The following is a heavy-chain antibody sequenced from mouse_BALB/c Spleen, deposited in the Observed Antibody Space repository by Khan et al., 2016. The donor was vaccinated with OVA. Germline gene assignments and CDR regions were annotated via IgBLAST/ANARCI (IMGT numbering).Heavy chain of an antibody. CDR3: SRVGPYHGNYGAWWAY. D-gene: IGHD2-10*01. CDR2: VNPTNIYT. J-gene: IGHJ3*01. V-gene: IGHV1-4*01. Sequence: VQLVESGAELARPGASVKMSCKASGYTFTSYTIHWVKQRPGQGLEWIGYVNPTNIYTNYNQKFRDKATLTADKSSRTAYMQLSSLTSEASAVDCCSRVGPYHGNYGAWWAYGGQGTLVTVAA. CDR1: GYTFTSYT.